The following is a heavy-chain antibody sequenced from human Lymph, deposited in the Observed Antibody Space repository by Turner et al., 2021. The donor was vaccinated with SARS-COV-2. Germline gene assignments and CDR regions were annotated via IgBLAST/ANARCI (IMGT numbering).Heavy chain of an antibody. CDR1: GCTFSSYA. CDR2: SIPSLRIA. Sequence: QVQLVQSGAEVKKPGSSVKVSCKASGCTFSSYAISWVRQAPGQGLEWMGGSIPSLRIATYAQKFQGRCTIPADKSTSTAYMELSSRRSEDTAVFYCARVVGGFGELGYYYYYGMDVWGQGTTVTVSS. V-gene: IGHV1-69*10. J-gene: IGHJ6*02. D-gene: IGHD3-10*01. CDR3: ARVVGGFGELGYYYYYGMDV.